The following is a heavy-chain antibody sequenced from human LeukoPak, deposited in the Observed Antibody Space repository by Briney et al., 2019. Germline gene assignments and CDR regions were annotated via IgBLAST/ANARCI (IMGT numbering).Heavy chain of an antibody. D-gene: IGHD2-21*01. CDR1: GGSISSGDYY. J-gene: IGHJ3*02. CDR2: IYYSGST. Sequence: SETLSLTCTVSGGSISSGDYYWSWIRQPPGKGLEWIGYIYYSGSTYYNPALKRRVTISVDTSKNQFSLKLSSVTADDTAVYYCARADYCGGDCVDAFDIWGQGTMVTVSS. CDR3: ARADYCGGDCVDAFDI. V-gene: IGHV4-30-4*08.